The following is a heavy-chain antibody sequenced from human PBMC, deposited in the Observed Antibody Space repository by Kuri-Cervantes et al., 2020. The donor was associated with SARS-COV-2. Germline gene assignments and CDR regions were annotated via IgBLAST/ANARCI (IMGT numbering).Heavy chain of an antibody. CDR1: GAPIPNYY. D-gene: IGHD1-26*01. CDR2: IYYNGDT. V-gene: IGHV4-59*01. CDR3: ARDQRRYRANDAPYDF. Sequence: SETLSLTCTVSGAPIPNYYWTWIRQPPGKGLEWIGYIYYNGDTNYNPSLKSRVTISIDTSKNQLSLKLTSVTAAGTAVYYCARDQRRYRANDAPYDFWGQGTLVTVSS. J-gene: IGHJ4*02.